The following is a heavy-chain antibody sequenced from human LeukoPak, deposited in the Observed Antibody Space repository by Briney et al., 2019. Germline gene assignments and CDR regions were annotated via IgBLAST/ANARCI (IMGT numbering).Heavy chain of an antibody. CDR2: IIPIFGTA. CDR1: GGTFSSYA. Sequence: SVKVSCKASGGTFSSYAMSWVRQAPGQGLEWMGGIIPIFGTANYAQKFQGRVTITADESTSTAYMELSSLRSEDTAVYYCARVRFEYRPGYSVPRGWFDPWGQGTLVTVSS. J-gene: IGHJ5*02. CDR3: ARVRFEYRPGYSVPRGWFDP. V-gene: IGHV1-69*01. D-gene: IGHD5-18*01.